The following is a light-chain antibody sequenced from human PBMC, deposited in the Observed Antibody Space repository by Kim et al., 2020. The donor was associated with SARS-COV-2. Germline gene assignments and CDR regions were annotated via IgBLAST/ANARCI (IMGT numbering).Light chain of an antibody. Sequence: SPGESATLSCRVSQSITSSYLAWYQQKPGQGPRLLIYAASSRATGIPDRFSGSGSGRDFTLTISRLEPEDFAVYYCQQYGSSPPYTFGQGTKLEI. CDR1: QSITSSY. J-gene: IGKJ2*01. CDR2: AAS. CDR3: QQYGSSPPYT. V-gene: IGKV3-20*01.